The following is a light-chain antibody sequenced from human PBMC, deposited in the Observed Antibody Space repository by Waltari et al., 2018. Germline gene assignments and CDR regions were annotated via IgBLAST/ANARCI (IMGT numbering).Light chain of an antibody. CDR3: QQYNRWPPIT. CDR1: QSVSSN. V-gene: IGKV3-15*01. Sequence: EILMTQSPATLSVSPGERASLSCRASQSVSSNLAWYQQKPGQALRLLIYDASTRAPSTPARFRGSGCGTEFTLTISSLQSEDSAIYYCQQYNRWPPITFGQGTRLEIK. CDR2: DAS. J-gene: IGKJ5*01.